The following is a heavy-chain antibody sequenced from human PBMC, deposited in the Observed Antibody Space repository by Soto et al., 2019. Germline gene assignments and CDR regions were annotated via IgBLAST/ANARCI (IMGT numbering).Heavy chain of an antibody. D-gene: IGHD1-26*01. CDR1: GDSDSSSSVT. CDR2: TYYRSKWYN. J-gene: IGHJ5*01. CDR3: VRLIGNSWLDF. Sequence: SPTLSLTCAISGDSDSSSSVTWNWIRQSPARGLEWLGRTYYRSKWYNDYAESVKSRITINPDTSKNQFSLHLNSVTPEDTAVYYCVRLIGNSWLDFWGQGTLVTVSS. V-gene: IGHV6-1*01.